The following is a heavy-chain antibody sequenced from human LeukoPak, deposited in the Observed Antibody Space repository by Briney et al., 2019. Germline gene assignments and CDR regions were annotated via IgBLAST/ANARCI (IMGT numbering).Heavy chain of an antibody. D-gene: IGHD3-16*01. Sequence: GGSLRLSCATSGFSFNRRGMNWVRQPPGKGLEWVSYISPRSGTIFYAESVRGRFAATRDDAKGSLYLQMHTLRVEDTAVYYCARIDGPTVFTYYMDLWGKGTTVTVAS. J-gene: IGHJ6*03. CDR3: ARIDGPTVFTYYMDL. CDR1: GFSFNRRG. CDR2: ISPRSGTI. V-gene: IGHV3-48*04.